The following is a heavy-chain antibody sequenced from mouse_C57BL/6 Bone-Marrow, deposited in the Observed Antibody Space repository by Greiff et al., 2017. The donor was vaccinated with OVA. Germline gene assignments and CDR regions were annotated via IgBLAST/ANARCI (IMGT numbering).Heavy chain of an antibody. D-gene: IGHD3-2*02. J-gene: IGHJ3*01. CDR3: TRKQLRLVFAY. CDR2: IDPETGGT. CDR1: GYTFTDYE. Sequence: QVQLQQSGAELVRPGASVTLSCKASGYTFTDYEMPWVKQTPVHGLEWIGAIDPETGGTAYNQKFKGKAILTADKSSSTAYMELRSLTSEDSAVYYCTRKQLRLVFAYWGQGTLVTVSA. V-gene: IGHV1-15*01.